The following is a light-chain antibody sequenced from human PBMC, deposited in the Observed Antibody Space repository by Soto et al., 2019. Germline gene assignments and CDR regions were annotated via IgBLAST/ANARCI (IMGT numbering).Light chain of an antibody. J-gene: IGKJ3*01. V-gene: IGKV3-20*01. CDR3: QHYGTSAM. Sequence: EIVLTQSPGTLSLSPGDRATLSCRASQSVSDSYLAWYQQKPDQAPRLLIYASSRATGIPDRFSGSGSGTDFILTISRLEHEDFAVYYCQHYGTSAMFGPGTKVDIK. CDR2: AS. CDR1: QSVSDSY.